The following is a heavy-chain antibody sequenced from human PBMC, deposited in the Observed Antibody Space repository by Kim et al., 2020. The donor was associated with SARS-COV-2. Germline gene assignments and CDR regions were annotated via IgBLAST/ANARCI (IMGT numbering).Heavy chain of an antibody. Sequence: SETLSLTCTVSGGSISRYYWSWIRQPAGEGLEWIGRVFTGGNTLYNPSLKSRVSMSLDSSRNQFSLRLTSVSAADTAVYYCARIQRDDFSASTPLDYWGPGTLVTVSS. J-gene: IGHJ4*02. D-gene: IGHD1-1*01. CDR1: GGSISRYY. CDR3: ARIQRDDFSASTPLDY. V-gene: IGHV4-4*07. CDR2: VFTGGNT.